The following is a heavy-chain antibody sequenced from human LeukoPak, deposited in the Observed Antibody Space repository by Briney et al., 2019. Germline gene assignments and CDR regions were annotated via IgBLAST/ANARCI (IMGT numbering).Heavy chain of an antibody. D-gene: IGHD2-21*02. CDR2: IYYSGST. V-gene: IGHV4-59*08. J-gene: IGHJ4*02. CDR1: GGSISSYY. Sequence: PSETLSLTCTVSGGSISSYYWSWIRQPPGKELEWIGYIYYSGSTNYNPSLKSRVTISVDTSKNQFSLKLSSVTAADTAFYYCARLPAYCGGDCYFFDYWGQGTLVTVSS. CDR3: ARLPAYCGGDCYFFDY.